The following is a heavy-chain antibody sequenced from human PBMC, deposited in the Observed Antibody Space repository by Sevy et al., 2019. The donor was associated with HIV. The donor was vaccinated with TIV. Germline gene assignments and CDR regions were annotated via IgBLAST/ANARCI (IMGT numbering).Heavy chain of an antibody. J-gene: IGHJ4*02. V-gene: IGHV5-51*01. CDR2: IYPGDSDT. CDR1: GYSFTSYW. D-gene: IGHD1-1*01. Sequence: GGSLRLSCKGSGYSFTSYWIGWVRQMPGKGLEWMGIIYPGDSDTRYSPSFQGQVTISADKSISTAYLQWSSLKASDIAMYYCARSNFSAYDYWGQGTLVTVSS. CDR3: ARSNFSAYDY.